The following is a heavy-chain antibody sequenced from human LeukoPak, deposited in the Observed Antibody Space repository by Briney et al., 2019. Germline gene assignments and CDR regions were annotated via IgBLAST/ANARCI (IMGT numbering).Heavy chain of an antibody. CDR2: INKDGGEK. CDR1: GFTFSSYW. J-gene: IGHJ1*01. V-gene: IGHV3-7*03. Sequence: GGSLRLSCAASGFTFSSYWMSWVRQAPGKGLEWVANINKDGGEKYYVDSVKGRFTISRDNAKNSLYLQMNSLRADDTAVYYRVKDSPPRYSGSPPADWGQGTLVTVSS. D-gene: IGHD1-26*01. CDR3: VKDSPPRYSGSPPAD.